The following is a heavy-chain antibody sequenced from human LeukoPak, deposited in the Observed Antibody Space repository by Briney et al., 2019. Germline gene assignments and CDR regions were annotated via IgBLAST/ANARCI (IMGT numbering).Heavy chain of an antibody. D-gene: IGHD5-12*01. J-gene: IGHJ4*02. CDR1: GITFSSYS. Sequence: GGSLRLSCAASGITFSSYSMNWVRQAPGKGLEWVSYITTSGTIYYADSVKGRFTISRDHANNLVFLQMNSLRAEDTAVYYCATFGLVAALDLWGQGTLVTVSS. CDR2: ITTSGTI. CDR3: ATFGLVAALDL. V-gene: IGHV3-48*04.